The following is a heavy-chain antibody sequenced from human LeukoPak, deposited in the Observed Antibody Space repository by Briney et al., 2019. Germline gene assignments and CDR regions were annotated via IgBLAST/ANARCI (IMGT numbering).Heavy chain of an antibody. D-gene: IGHD6-6*01. Sequence: GASVKVSCKASGYTFTGYYMHWVRQAPGQGLEWMGWINPNSGGTNYAQKFQGRVTMTRDTSISTAYMELSRLRSDDTAVYYCASIRLYSSSRYFDYWGQGTLVTVSS. J-gene: IGHJ4*02. CDR2: INPNSGGT. V-gene: IGHV1-2*02. CDR1: GYTFTGYY. CDR3: ASIRLYSSSRYFDY.